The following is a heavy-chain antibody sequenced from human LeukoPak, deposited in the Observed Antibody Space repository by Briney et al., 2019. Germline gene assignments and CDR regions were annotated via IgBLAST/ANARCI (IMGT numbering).Heavy chain of an antibody. CDR1: GGSISGYY. CDR3: ASGGGSWYFDL. CDR2: IYVSGST. D-gene: IGHD2-15*01. J-gene: IGHJ2*01. V-gene: IGHV4-4*07. Sequence: SETLSLTCTVSGGSISGYYWSWIRQPAGKGLEWIGRIYVSGSTNYNPSLKSRVTMSLDTSKNQFSLKLNSVTAADTAVYYCASGGGSWYFDLWGRGTLVTVSS.